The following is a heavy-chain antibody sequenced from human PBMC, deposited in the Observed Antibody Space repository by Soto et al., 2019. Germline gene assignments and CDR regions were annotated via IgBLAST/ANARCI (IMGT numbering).Heavy chain of an antibody. V-gene: IGHV4-59*01. CDR1: GGSISSYY. Sequence: KASETLSLTCTVSGGSISSYYWSWIRQPPGKGLEWIGYIYYSGSTNYNPSLKSRVTISVDTSKNQFSLKLSSVTAADTAVYYCARGPLVLNYYYGMDVWGQGTTVTVSS. CDR2: IYYSGST. CDR3: ARGPLVLNYYYGMDV. J-gene: IGHJ6*02. D-gene: IGHD3-3*02.